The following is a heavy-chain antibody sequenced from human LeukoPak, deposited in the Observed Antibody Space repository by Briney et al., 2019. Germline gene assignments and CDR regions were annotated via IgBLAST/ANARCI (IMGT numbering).Heavy chain of an antibody. Sequence: GGSLRLSCAASGFTFRDYTMNWVRQAPGKGLEWVSGISGSGDNTYYADSVKGRFTISRDNSKNTLYVQVNSLGTEDTAAYYCAKGSSYDSSGSFYFDYWGREPWSPSPQ. V-gene: IGHV3-23*01. D-gene: IGHD3-22*01. CDR1: GFTFRDYT. CDR3: AKGSSYDSSGSFYFDY. J-gene: IGHJ4*02. CDR2: ISGSGDNT.